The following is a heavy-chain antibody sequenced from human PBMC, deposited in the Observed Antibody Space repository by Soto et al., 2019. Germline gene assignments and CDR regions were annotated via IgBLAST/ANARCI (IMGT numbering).Heavy chain of an antibody. J-gene: IGHJ5*02. Sequence: SETLSLTCTVSGGSVSSGSYYWSWIRQPPGKGLEWIGYIYYSGSTNYNPSLKSRVTTSVDTSKNQFSLKLGSVTAADTAVYYCARDLRLDSSWYSRWFDPWGQGTLVTVSS. CDR3: ARDLRLDSSWYSRWFDP. CDR2: IYYSGST. CDR1: GGSVSSGSYY. D-gene: IGHD6-13*01. V-gene: IGHV4-61*01.